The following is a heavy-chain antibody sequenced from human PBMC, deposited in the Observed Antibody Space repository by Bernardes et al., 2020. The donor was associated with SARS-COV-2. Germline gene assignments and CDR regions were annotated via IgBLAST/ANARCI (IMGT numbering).Heavy chain of an antibody. CDR1: GYSFTSYW. Sequence: GASLKISCKGSGYSFTSYWIGWVRQMPGKGLEWMGIIYPGDSDTRYSPSFQGQVTISADKSISTAYLQWSSLKASDTAMYYCARQSYYDSSGYYYYGMDVWGQGTTVTVSS. J-gene: IGHJ6*02. V-gene: IGHV5-51*01. CDR2: IYPGDSDT. CDR3: ARQSYYDSSGYYYYGMDV. D-gene: IGHD3-22*01.